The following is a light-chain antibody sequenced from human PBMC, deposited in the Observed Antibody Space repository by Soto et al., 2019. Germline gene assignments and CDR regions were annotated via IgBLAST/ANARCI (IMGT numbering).Light chain of an antibody. CDR1: QGIGNA. CDR3: QHYNSYSIT. Sequence: DIQMTHSPSTLSASVGDRVTITCRASQGIGNALGWYQQKPGKPPKVLIYGASNLQSGVPSRFSGSGSGTEFTLTISSLQPDDFATYYCQHYNSYSITFGQGTRLENK. J-gene: IGKJ5*01. CDR2: GAS. V-gene: IGKV1-5*01.